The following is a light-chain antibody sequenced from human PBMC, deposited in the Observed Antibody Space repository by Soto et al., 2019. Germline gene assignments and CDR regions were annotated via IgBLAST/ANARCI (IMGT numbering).Light chain of an antibody. CDR3: APWDYGLSGVV. Sequence: QSVLPQPPSASGTPGQRVTISCSGSSSNIETNDIYWHQQLPGSAPKLLIYSNDQRPSGVPDRFSASKSGTSASLAISWLRSEDEAEYCCAPWDYGLSGVVFGGGTKLTVL. CDR1: SSNIETND. CDR2: SND. J-gene: IGLJ2*01. V-gene: IGLV1-47*02.